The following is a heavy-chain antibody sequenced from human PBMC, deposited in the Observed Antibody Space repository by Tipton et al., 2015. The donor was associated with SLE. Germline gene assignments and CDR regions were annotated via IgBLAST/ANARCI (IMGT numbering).Heavy chain of an antibody. CDR1: GGSISGSTAY. J-gene: IGHJ3*02. D-gene: IGHD3-16*01. CDR3: ARPQGEDGAFDI. V-gene: IGHV4-39*01. Sequence: TLSLTCTVSGGSISGSTAYWAWIRQPPGKGREWIGSCYQSGNTFYKPSLNSRVTISVDTSRNQFSLNLRSVTAADTAVYYCARPQGEDGAFDIWGQGTMVTVSS. CDR2: CYQSGNT.